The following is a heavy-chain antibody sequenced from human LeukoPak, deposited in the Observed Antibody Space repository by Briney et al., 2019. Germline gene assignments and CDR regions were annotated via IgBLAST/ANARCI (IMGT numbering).Heavy chain of an antibody. CDR1: GFKFSDYS. V-gene: IGHV3-23*01. J-gene: IGHJ4*02. D-gene: IGHD3-22*01. Sequence: GGSLRLSCAASGFKFSDYSMSWVRQAPGKGLEWVAGIGGSGGGTYYGDSVKGRFTVSRDNARNSLYLQMNGLRADDTAVYYCARDRGYSTFDYWGQGTLVTVSS. CDR2: IGGSGGGT. CDR3: ARDRGYSTFDY.